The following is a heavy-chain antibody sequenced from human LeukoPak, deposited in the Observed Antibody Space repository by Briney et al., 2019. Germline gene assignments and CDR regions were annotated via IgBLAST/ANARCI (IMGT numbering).Heavy chain of an antibody. CDR2: INPTGGST. CDR1: GYTFTSYY. J-gene: IGHJ3*02. D-gene: IGHD3-3*01. Sequence: ASVMVSCKASGYTFTSYYIHWVRQAPGQGLEWMGIINPTGGSTIYAQRFQGRVTMTRDKSTSSVYMDLSTLTSEDTAVYYCARAEWSLGGHDAFDIWGQGKIVTVSS. CDR3: ARAEWSLGGHDAFDI. V-gene: IGHV1-46*01.